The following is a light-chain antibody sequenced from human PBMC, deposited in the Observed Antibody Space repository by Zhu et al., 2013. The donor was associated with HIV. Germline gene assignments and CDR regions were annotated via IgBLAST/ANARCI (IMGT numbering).Light chain of an antibody. CDR3: SSYTTSSTAI. V-gene: IGLV2-14*01. CDR1: SSDVGDYNY. J-gene: IGLJ2*01. Sequence: QSALTQPASVSGSPGQSITISCTGTSSDVGDYNYVSWYQQHPGKAPKLMIYEVTNRPSGVSNRFSGSKSGNTASLTISGLLPEDEADYYCSSYTTSSTAIFGGGTKLTVL. CDR2: EVT.